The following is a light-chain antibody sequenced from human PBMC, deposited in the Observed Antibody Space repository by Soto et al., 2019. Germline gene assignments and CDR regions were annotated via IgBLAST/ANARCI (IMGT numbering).Light chain of an antibody. CDR3: AAWDDSLNAVV. Sequence: QSVLTQPPSASGTPGQRVTISCSGSSSNIGSKTVNWYQQLPGTAPKLLIYSNNQRPSGVPDRFSGSKSGTSASLAISGLQSEDEADYYCAAWDDSLNAVVFGGGIKLTVL. CDR2: SNN. J-gene: IGLJ2*01. CDR1: SSNIGSKT. V-gene: IGLV1-44*01.